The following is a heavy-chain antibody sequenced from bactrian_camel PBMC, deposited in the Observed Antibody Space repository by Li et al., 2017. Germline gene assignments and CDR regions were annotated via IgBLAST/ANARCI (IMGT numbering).Heavy chain of an antibody. D-gene: IGHD7*01. CDR3: ATDSHPTCVTGGWWPRANLFSY. J-gene: IGHJ6*01. V-gene: IGHV3S53*01. Sequence: HVQLVESGGGSVQVGESLRPSCSISGEAADGMHCTAWFREIAGTDRERVAVIDGDGNTDYGYFGTSLESSMKGRFTVSKDNVKNSVYLQLDDLKPEDTGMYYCATDSHPTCVTGGWWPRANLFSYWGQGTQVTVS. CDR2: IDGDGNT. CDR1: GEAADGMHC.